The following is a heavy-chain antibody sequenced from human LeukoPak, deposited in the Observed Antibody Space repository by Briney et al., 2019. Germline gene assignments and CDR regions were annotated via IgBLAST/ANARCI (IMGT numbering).Heavy chain of an antibody. D-gene: IGHD4-17*01. Sequence: SETLSLTCTVSGGSISSYYWSWIRQPAGKGLEWIGRIYTSGSTNYNPSLKNRITMSVDTSKSQFSLKLSSVTAADTAVYYCARLRGDYWYFELWGRGTLVTVSS. CDR2: IYTSGST. CDR1: GGSISSYY. CDR3: ARLRGDYWYFEL. V-gene: IGHV4-4*07. J-gene: IGHJ2*01.